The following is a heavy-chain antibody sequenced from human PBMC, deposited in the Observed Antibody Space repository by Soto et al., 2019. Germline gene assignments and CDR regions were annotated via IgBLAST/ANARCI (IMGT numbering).Heavy chain of an antibody. CDR2: INAGNGNT. CDR3: ARERIVVVPAAIWRYYYYGMGV. J-gene: IGHJ6*02. D-gene: IGHD2-2*01. Sequence: ASVKVSCKASGYTFTSYAMHWVRQAPGQRLEWMGWINAGNGNTKYSQKFQGRVTITRDTSASTAYMELSSLRSEDTAVYYCARERIVVVPAAIWRYYYYGMGVWGQGTTVTVSS. CDR1: GYTFTSYA. V-gene: IGHV1-3*01.